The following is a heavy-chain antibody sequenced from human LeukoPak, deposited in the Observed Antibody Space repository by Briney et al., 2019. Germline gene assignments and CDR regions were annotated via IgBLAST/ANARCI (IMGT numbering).Heavy chain of an antibody. J-gene: IGHJ4*02. CDR1: GFTFSSYS. CDR2: ISSSGSTI. CDR3: AKDSDYDTHFDY. Sequence: GGSLRLSCAASGFTFSSYSMNWVRQAPGKGLEWVSYISSSGSTIYYADSVKGRFTISRDNAKNSLYLQMNSLRAEDTAVYYCAKDSDYDTHFDYWGQGTLVTVSS. D-gene: IGHD3-16*01. V-gene: IGHV3-48*01.